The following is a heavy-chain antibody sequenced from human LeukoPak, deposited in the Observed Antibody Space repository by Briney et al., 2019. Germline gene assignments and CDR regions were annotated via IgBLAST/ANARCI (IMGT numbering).Heavy chain of an antibody. J-gene: IGHJ5*02. D-gene: IGHD6-13*01. CDR3: ARGNYSSSWLDP. CDR1: GGSFSGYY. V-gene: IGHV4-34*01. CDR2: INHSGST. Sequence: SETLSLTCAVYGGSFSGYYWSWIRQPPGKGLEWIGEINHSGSTNYNPSLKSRVTISVDTSKNQFSLKLSSVTAADTAVYYCARGNYSSSWLDPWGQGTLVTVSS.